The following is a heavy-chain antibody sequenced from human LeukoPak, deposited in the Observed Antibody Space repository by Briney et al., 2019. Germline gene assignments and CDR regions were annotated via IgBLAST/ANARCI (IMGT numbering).Heavy chain of an antibody. J-gene: IGHJ4*02. Sequence: ASVKVSCKASGYTFTGYYMHWVRQAPGQGLEWMGRINPNSGGTNYAQKFQGRVTMTRDTSISTAYMELSRLRSDDTAVYYCARGLYYYDSSGYWELNYWGQGTLVTVSS. V-gene: IGHV1-2*06. D-gene: IGHD3-22*01. CDR3: ARGLYYYDSSGYWELNY. CDR1: GYTFTGYY. CDR2: INPNSGGT.